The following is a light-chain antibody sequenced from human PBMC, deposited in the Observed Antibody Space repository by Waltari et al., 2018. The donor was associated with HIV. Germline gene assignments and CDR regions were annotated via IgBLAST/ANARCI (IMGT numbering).Light chain of an antibody. CDR1: SGRIASNY. CDR2: ENN. CDR3: QSYFASNDVI. V-gene: IGLV6-57*04. Sequence: NFMLTQPHSVSESPGKTVTISCTRSSGRIASNYVQWYQQRPGGAPATVIYENNQRPSGVPARFSGSIDSSSISASLPISGLKTDDEADYYCQSYFASNDVIFGGGTTLTVL. J-gene: IGLJ2*01.